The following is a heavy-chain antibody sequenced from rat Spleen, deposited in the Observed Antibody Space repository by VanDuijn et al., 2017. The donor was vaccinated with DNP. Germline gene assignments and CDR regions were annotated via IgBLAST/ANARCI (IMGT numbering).Heavy chain of an antibody. D-gene: IGHD1-11*01. Sequence: QVQLKESGPGLVQPSQTLSLTCAVSGFSLTSYNVHWLRQPTGKGLEWMGIIWTGGNTDYNSGLKSRLSISRDTSKSQVILKMNSLQTEDSATYYGVRGGGGYYDYWGQGVMVTVSS. CDR3: VRGGGGYYDY. CDR1: GFSLTSYN. CDR2: IWTGGNT. V-gene: IGHV2-30*01. J-gene: IGHJ2*01.